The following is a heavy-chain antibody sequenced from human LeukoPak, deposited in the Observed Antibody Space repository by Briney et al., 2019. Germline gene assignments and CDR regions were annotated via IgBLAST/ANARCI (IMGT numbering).Heavy chain of an antibody. V-gene: IGHV3-33*06. CDR2: IWYVGSNK. Sequence: GGSLRLSCAASGFTFSSYGMHWVRQAPGKGLEWVAVIWYVGSNKYYADSVKGRFTISRDNSKNTLYLQMNSLRAEDTAVYYCANIAVAADTYDAFDIWGQGTMVTVSS. J-gene: IGHJ3*02. CDR3: ANIAVAADTYDAFDI. CDR1: GFTFSSYG. D-gene: IGHD6-19*01.